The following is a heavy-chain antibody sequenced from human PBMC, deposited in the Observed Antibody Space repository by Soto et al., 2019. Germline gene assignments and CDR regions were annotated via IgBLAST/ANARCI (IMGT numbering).Heavy chain of an antibody. CDR2: ISGSGGST. CDR3: AKDSSGYYYVDNWFDP. J-gene: IGHJ5*02. D-gene: IGHD3-22*01. V-gene: IGHV3-23*01. Sequence: LRLSCAASGFTFSSYAMSWVRQAPGKGLEWVSAISGSGGSTYYADSVKGRFTISRDNSKNTLYLQMNSLRAEDTAVYYCAKDSSGYYYVDNWFDPWGQGTLVTVSS. CDR1: GFTFSSYA.